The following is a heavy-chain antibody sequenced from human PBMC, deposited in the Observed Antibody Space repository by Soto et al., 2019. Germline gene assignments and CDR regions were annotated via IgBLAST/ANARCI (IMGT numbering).Heavy chain of an antibody. J-gene: IGHJ4*02. CDR2: ISWNSGKI. CDR3: AKEIVGAINY. V-gene: IGHV3-9*01. Sequence: EVQLVESGGGLVQPGRSLRLSCAASGFTFDDYAMHWVPQAPGKGLEWVSGISWNSGKIGYADSVKGRFTISRDNANNSVYLQMNRLRPEDTAFYYCAKEIVGAINYWGQGTLVTVSS. CDR1: GFTFDDYA. D-gene: IGHD1-26*01.